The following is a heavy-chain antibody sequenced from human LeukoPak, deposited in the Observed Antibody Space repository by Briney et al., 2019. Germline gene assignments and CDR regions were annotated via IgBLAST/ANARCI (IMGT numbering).Heavy chain of an antibody. V-gene: IGHV3-74*01. CDR2: MKSDGSTT. CDR1: GFTFSNYW. J-gene: IGHJ4*02. Sequence: GGSLRLSCAASGFTFSNYWMHWVRQAPGKGLVWVSRMKSDGSTTTYADSVEGRFTISRDNAKNTLYLQMNSLRAEDTAIYYCVRDEMDYWGQGTLVTVSS. D-gene: IGHD5-24*01. CDR3: VRDEMDY.